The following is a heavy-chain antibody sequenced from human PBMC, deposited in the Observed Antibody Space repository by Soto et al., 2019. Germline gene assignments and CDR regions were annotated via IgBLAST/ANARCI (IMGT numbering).Heavy chain of an antibody. Sequence: EVQLVESGGGLVKPGGSLRLSCAASGFTFSSYSMNWVRQAPGKGLEWVSSISSSSSYIYYADSVKGRFTISRDNAKNSLYLEMNRLRAEDTAVYYCASTVTGVAVAGTSGDYWGQGTLVTVSS. CDR1: GFTFSSYS. CDR3: ASTVTGVAVAGTSGDY. J-gene: IGHJ4*02. V-gene: IGHV3-21*01. D-gene: IGHD6-19*01. CDR2: ISSSSSYI.